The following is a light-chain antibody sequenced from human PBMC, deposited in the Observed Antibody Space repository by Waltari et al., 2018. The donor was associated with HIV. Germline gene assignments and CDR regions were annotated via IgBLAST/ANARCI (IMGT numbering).Light chain of an antibody. V-gene: IGKV2-28*01. CDR2: LGS. J-gene: IGKJ3*01. CDR1: QSLLHINGYAY. Sequence: IVMTQSPLSLSVTPGEPASISCRSSQSLLHINGYAYLGWYLKRPGQSPQLRIFLGSPRASGAFDMFSGRGSGTDVTLHISRVEADDVGVYDCMPGLQSVCTFGPGTRVDFK. CDR3: MPGLQSVCT.